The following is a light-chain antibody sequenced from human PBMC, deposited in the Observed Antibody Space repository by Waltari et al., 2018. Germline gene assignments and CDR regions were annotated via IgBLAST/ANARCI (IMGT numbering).Light chain of an antibody. J-gene: IGKJ2*01. CDR1: QSVSGNN. Sequence: EIVLTQSPGTLSLSPGQRATLSCRASQSVSGNNLAWYQQKPAQAPRLPIHGASNRATGIPDRFSGSGSGTDFTLTISRLEPEDFAVYYCQQYGRSWNTFGQGTKLEIK. CDR3: QQYGRSWNT. CDR2: GAS. V-gene: IGKV3-20*01.